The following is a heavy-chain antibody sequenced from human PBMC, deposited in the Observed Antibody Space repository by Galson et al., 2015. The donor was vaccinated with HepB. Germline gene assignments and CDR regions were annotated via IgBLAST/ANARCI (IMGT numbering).Heavy chain of an antibody. CDR3: ARDYHYDFWSGSDNWFDP. J-gene: IGHJ5*02. D-gene: IGHD3-3*01. CDR2: IIPIFGTA. Sequence: SVKVSCKASGGTFSSYAISWVRQAPGQGLEWMGGIIPIFGTANYAQKFQGRVTITADESTSTAYMELSSLRSEDTAVYYCARDYHYDFWSGSDNWFDPWGQGTLVTVSS. CDR1: GGTFSSYA. V-gene: IGHV1-69*13.